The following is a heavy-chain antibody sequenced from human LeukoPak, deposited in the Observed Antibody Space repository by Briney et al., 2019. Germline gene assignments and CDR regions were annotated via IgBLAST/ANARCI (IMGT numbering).Heavy chain of an antibody. V-gene: IGHV3-21*04. D-gene: IGHD6-19*01. J-gene: IGHJ4*02. CDR1: GFTLSSYS. CDR2: ISRSSSYI. CDR3: AKDQLPTQQWLVLDTFDY. Sequence: PGGSLSLSCAASGFTLSSYSMSCVRQAPGGGLGWVSSISRSSSYIYHADPVQGRFTISRDNSKNTLYLQMNSLRAEDTAVYYCAKDQLPTQQWLVLDTFDYWGQGTLVSLSS.